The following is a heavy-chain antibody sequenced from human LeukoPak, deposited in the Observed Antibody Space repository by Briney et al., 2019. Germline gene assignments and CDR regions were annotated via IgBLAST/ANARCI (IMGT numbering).Heavy chain of an antibody. J-gene: IGHJ6*02. V-gene: IGHV1-69*04. CDR1: GGTFSSYA. CDR2: IIPILGIA. Sequence: GASVKVSCKASGGTFSSYAISWVRQAPGQGLEWMGRIIPILGIANYAQKFQGRVTITADKSTSTAYMELSSLRSEDTAVYYCARAAVAGPGDVWGQGTTVTVSS. D-gene: IGHD6-19*01. CDR3: ARAAVAGPGDV.